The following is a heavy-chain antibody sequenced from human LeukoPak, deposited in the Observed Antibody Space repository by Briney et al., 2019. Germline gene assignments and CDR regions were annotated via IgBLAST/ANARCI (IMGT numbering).Heavy chain of an antibody. CDR3: ARDVAVAGTRAFDI. Sequence: GRSLRLSPAASGFTPASYAMNSVPQAPAKGLGRVSYISSSGSTIYYADSVKCRFTITRDNAKNSLYLQMNSLRAEDTAVYYCARDVAVAGTRAFDIWGQGTMVTVSS. J-gene: IGHJ3*02. CDR2: ISSSGSTI. V-gene: IGHV3-48*03. D-gene: IGHD6-19*01. CDR1: GFTPASYA.